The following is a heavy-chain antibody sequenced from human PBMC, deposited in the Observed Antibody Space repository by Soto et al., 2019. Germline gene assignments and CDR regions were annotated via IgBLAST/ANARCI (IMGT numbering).Heavy chain of an antibody. D-gene: IGHD3-16*02. CDR2: IYYSGST. Sequence: SETLSLTCTVSRGSITNYFWTWIRQSPGRGLEWIGYIYYSGSTNYNPSLKSRVTISVDTSKNQFSLKLSSVTAADTAVYYCARVPATFGGVIAPAHFDYWGQGTLVTVSS. J-gene: IGHJ4*02. CDR3: ARVPATFGGVIAPAHFDY. CDR1: RGSITNYF. V-gene: IGHV4-59*01.